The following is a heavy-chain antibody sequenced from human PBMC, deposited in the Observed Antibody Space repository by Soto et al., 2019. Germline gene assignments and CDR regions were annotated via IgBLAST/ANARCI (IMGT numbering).Heavy chain of an antibody. CDR2: ISAYNGNT. D-gene: IGHD6-13*01. CDR3: ARVYGPLVRYAFDI. CDR1: GYTFTSYG. J-gene: IGHJ3*02. Sequence: ASVKVSCKASGYTFTSYGISWVRQAPGQGLEWMGWISAYNGNTNYAQKLQGRVTMTTDTSTSTAYMELRSLRSDDTAVYYCARVYGPLVRYAFDIWGQGTMVTVSS. V-gene: IGHV1-18*01.